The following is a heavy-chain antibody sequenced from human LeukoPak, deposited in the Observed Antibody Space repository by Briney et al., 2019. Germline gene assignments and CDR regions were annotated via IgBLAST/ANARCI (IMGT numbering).Heavy chain of an antibody. CDR1: GGSISSSSYY. D-gene: IGHD5-18*01. V-gene: IGHV4-39*01. CDR3: ARRRRGYSDY. Sequence: SETLSLTCTVSGGSISSSSYYWGWIRQPPGKGLEWIGSIYYSGSTYYNPSLKSRVTIPVDTSKNQFSLKLSSVTAADTAVYYCARRRRGYSDYWGQGTLVTVSS. CDR2: IYYSGST. J-gene: IGHJ4*02.